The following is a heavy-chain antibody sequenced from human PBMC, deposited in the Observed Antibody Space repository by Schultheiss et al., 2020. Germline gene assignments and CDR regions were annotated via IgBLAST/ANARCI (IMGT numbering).Heavy chain of an antibody. CDR3: ARQRGYSYGGAARWNNWFDP. D-gene: IGHD5-18*01. Sequence: GSLRLSCAASGFTFSDHYMDWVRQAPGKGLEWVGEINHSGSTNYNPSLKSRVTISVDTSKNQFSLKLSSVTAADTAVYYCARQRGYSYGGAARWNNWFDPWGQGTLVTVSS. CDR1: GFTFSDHY. J-gene: IGHJ5*02. CDR2: INHSGST. V-gene: IGHV4-34*01.